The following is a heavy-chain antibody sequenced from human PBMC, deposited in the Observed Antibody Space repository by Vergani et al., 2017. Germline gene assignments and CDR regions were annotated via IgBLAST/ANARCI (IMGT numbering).Heavy chain of an antibody. D-gene: IGHD2-2*02. J-gene: IGHJ6*03. CDR1: GFTFSSYW. CDR3: ARDPPGYCSSTSCYTFDYYYYMDV. V-gene: IGHV3-7*01. Sequence: EVQLVESGGGLVQPGGSLRLSCAASGFTFSSYWMSWVRQAPGKGLEWVANIQQDGSEKNYVDSVKGRFTISRDNAKNALYLQMNSLRAEDTTVYYCARDPPGYCSSTSCYTFDYYYYMDVWGKGTTVTVSS. CDR2: IQQDGSEK.